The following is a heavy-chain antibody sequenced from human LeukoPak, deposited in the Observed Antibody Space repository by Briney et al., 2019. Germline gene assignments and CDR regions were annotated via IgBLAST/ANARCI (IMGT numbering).Heavy chain of an antibody. D-gene: IGHD4/OR15-4a*01. CDR3: ARTRLTIYDVFDI. J-gene: IGHJ3*02. V-gene: IGHV4-59*08. CDR1: GGSISSYY. Sequence: MTSETLSLTCTVSGGSISSYYWSWIRQPPGKGLEWIGYIYYSGSTNYNPSLKSRVTISVDTSKSQFSLKLSSVTAADTAVYYWARTRLTIYDVFDIWAKGQWSPFLQ. CDR2: IYYSGST.